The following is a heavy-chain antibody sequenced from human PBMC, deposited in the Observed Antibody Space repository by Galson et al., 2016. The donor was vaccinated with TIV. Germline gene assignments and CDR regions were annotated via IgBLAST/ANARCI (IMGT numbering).Heavy chain of an antibody. D-gene: IGHD2-21*01. Sequence: SLRLSCAASGFTFSDYYMNWIRQAPGKGLEWVSFIGHSGNNIYYADSVKGRFTISRDNAKNLLCLQMNSLRAEDTAVYYCASGWGLGIVATLFDKWGQGTLVTVSS. CDR2: IGHSGNNI. V-gene: IGHV3-11*04. CDR3: ASGWGLGIVATLFDK. J-gene: IGHJ4*02. CDR1: GFTFSDYY.